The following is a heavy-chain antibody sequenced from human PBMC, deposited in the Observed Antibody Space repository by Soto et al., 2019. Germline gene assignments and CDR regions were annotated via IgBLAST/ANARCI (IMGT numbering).Heavy chain of an antibody. D-gene: IGHD3-3*01. V-gene: IGHV1-18*01. CDR3: ARVGGLRFLEWFYGMDV. J-gene: IGHJ6*02. CDR2: ISAYNGNT. Sequence: QVQLVQSGAEVKKPGASVKVSCKASGYTFTSYDINWVRQAPGQGLEWMGWISAYNGNTNYAQKLQGRVTMTTDTSTSTAYMELRSLRSDDTAVYYCARVGGLRFLEWFYGMDVWGQGTTVTVSS. CDR1: GYTFTSYD.